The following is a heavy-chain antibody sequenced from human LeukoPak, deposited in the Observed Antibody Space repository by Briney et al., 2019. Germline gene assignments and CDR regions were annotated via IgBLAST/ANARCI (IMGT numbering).Heavy chain of an antibody. J-gene: IGHJ6*02. CDR2: INHSGST. CDR1: GWSFSGYY. V-gene: IGHV4-34*01. Sequence: SETLSLTCAVYGWSFSGYYWSWIRQPPGKGLEWIGEINHSGSTNYNPSLKSRVTISVDTSKNQFSLKLRSVTAADPAVYYCARGPIAVAGTGYYYGMDVWGQATTVTVSS. D-gene: IGHD6-19*01. CDR3: ARGPIAVAGTGYYYGMDV.